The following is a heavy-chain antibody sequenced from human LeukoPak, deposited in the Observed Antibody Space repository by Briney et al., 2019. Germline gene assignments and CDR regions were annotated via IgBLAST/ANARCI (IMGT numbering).Heavy chain of an antibody. Sequence: SETLSLTCTVSGGSISSYYWSWIRQPPGKGLEWIGYIYYSGSTNYNPSLKSRVTISVDTSKNQFSLKLSSVTAADTAVYYCARASSSLRSYYYYGMDVWGQGTTVTVSS. J-gene: IGHJ6*02. V-gene: IGHV4-59*12. CDR3: ARASSSLRSYYYYGMDV. CDR2: IYYSGST. D-gene: IGHD6-6*01. CDR1: GGSISSYY.